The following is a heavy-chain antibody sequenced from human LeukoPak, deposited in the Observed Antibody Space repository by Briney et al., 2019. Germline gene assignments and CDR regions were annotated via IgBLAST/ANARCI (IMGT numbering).Heavy chain of an antibody. Sequence: PGGSLRLSCAASGFTFSSYSMNWVRQAPEKGLEWVSSISSSSSYIYYADSVKGRFTISRDNAKNSLYLQMNSLRAEDTAVYYCARDKFFPGGYSYGFDYWGQGTLVTVSS. CDR1: GFTFSSYS. CDR2: ISSSSSYI. CDR3: ARDKFFPGGYSYGFDY. V-gene: IGHV3-21*01. D-gene: IGHD5-18*01. J-gene: IGHJ4*02.